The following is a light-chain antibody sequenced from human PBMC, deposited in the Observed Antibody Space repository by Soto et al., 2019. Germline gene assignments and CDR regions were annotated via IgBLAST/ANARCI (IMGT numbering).Light chain of an antibody. Sequence: EIVLTQSPGTLSLSPGGGATLSCRASQTVTSNYLAWYQQKPGQAPRLLIHGASSRATGIPDGFSGSGSGTDFSLTIRGLKPEDFAVYYCQQYRMSPNTFGQGTRLENK. J-gene: IGKJ5*01. CDR3: QQYRMSPNT. CDR2: GAS. V-gene: IGKV3-20*01. CDR1: QTVTSNY.